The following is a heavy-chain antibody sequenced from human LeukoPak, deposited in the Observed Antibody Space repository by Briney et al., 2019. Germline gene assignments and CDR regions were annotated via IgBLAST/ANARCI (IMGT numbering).Heavy chain of an antibody. J-gene: IGHJ3*02. D-gene: IGHD6-19*01. CDR3: ARRGGSRGWGAFDI. CDR1: GFTFSSYA. V-gene: IGHV3-23*01. Sequence: PGGSLRLSCAASGFTFSSYAMSWVRQAPGKGLEWVSAISGSGGSTYDADSVKGRFTISRDNSKNTLSLQMSSLRVEDTAIYYCARRGGSRGWGAFDIWGQGTIVTVSS. CDR2: ISGSGGST.